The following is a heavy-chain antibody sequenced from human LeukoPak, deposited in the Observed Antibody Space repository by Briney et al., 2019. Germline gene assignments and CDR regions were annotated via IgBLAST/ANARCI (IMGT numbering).Heavy chain of an antibody. D-gene: IGHD2-2*01. J-gene: IGHJ1*01. CDR1: GFTFSDYY. CDR2: ISSGGSTI. CDR3: ATYSSSNGREFQY. Sequence: GGSLRLSCAASGFTFSDYYMSWIRQAPGKGLEWVSYISSGGSTIYYADSVKGRFTISRDNAKNSLYLQMNSLRAEDTAVYYCATYSSSNGREFQYWGQGTLVTVSS. V-gene: IGHV3-11*01.